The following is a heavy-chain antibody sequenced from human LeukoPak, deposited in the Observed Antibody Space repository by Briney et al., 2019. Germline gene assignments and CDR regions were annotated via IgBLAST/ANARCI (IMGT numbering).Heavy chain of an antibody. V-gene: IGHV3-30*02. J-gene: IGHJ4*02. CDR2: IRYDGSNK. Sequence: PGGSLRLSCAASGFTFSSYGMYWVRQAPGKGLEWVAFIRYDGSNKYYADSVKGRFTISRDNSKNTLYLQMNSLRAEDTAVYYCAKDLGNWNSEYYFDYWGQGTLVTVSS. CDR1: GFTFSSYG. CDR3: AKDLGNWNSEYYFDY. D-gene: IGHD1-7*01.